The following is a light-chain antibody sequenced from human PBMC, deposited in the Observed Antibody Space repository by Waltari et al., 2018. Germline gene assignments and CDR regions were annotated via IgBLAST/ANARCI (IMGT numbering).Light chain of an antibody. CDR2: RDN. CDR1: SSNIGSNY. Sequence: QSVLTQPPSASGTPGQRVTISCSGSSSNIGSNYVYWYQQLPGTAPKLLIERDNQRPSGVPDRVSGSKSGTSASLAISGLRSEDEADYYCASWDDSLSGLWVFGGGTKLTVL. V-gene: IGLV1-47*01. J-gene: IGLJ3*02. CDR3: ASWDDSLSGLWV.